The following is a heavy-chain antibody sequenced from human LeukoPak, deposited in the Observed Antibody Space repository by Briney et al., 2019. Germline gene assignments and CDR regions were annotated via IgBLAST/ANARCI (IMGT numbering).Heavy chain of an antibody. CDR3: ARNWNF. V-gene: IGHV4-34*01. D-gene: IGHD1-1*01. Sequence: SETLSLTCAVYGGSFSGYYWSWIRQPPGKGLEWIGEINHSGSTNYNPSLKSRVTISVDTSKNQFSLKLSSVTAADTAVYYCARNWNFWGQGTLVTVSS. CDR1: GGSFSGYY. J-gene: IGHJ4*02. CDR2: INHSGST.